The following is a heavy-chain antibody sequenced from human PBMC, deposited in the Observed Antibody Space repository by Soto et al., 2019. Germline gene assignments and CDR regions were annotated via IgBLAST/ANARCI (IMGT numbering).Heavy chain of an antibody. Sequence: PSETLSLTCAFYGGSFDDFYWSWVRQSPGKGLEWVGEISHDGGTNYSPSLASRVSISVDTSKNQFSLHLRSVTAADTGLYYCARGQLVWYGDLTPYHCDMDVWGQWTTVT. V-gene: IGHV4-34*01. CDR3: ARGQLVWYGDLTPYHCDMDV. J-gene: IGHJ6*02. CDR1: GGSFDDFY. CDR2: ISHDGGT. D-gene: IGHD3-10*01.